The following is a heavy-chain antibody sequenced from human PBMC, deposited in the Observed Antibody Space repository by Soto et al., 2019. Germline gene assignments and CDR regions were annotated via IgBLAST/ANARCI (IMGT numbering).Heavy chain of an antibody. CDR2: ISPYTGNT. CDR1: GYIFVNYG. J-gene: IGHJ6*02. V-gene: IGHV1-18*01. D-gene: IGHD3-16*01. CDR3: VMVDNYVTPTPQDV. Sequence: QVQLVQSGDEVKKPGASVKFSCKASGYIFVNYGIAWVRQAPGQGLEWMGWISPYTGNTHSATKIQGRLTMTTDTSTSTGYMDLGGLTSDDTAVYYCVMVDNYVTPTPQDVWGQGTTVTVSS.